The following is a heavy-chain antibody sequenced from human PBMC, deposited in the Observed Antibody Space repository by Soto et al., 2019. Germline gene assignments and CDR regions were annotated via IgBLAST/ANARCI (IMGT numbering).Heavy chain of an antibody. CDR3: ARSVGYCSSTSCYAGYYYMDV. Sequence: GESLKISCKGSGYSFTSYWIGWVRQMPGKGLEWMGIIYPGDSDTRYSPSFQGQVTISADKSISTAYLQWSSLKASDTAMYYCARSVGYCSSTSCYAGYYYMDVWGKGTTVTVSS. J-gene: IGHJ6*03. V-gene: IGHV5-51*01. D-gene: IGHD2-2*01. CDR2: IYPGDSDT. CDR1: GYSFTSYW.